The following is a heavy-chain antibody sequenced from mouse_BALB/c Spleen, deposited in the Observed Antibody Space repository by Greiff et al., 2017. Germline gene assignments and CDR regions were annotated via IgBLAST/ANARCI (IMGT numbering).Heavy chain of an antibody. J-gene: IGHJ3*01. D-gene: IGHD2-4*01. CDR1: GFTFTDYY. Sequence: EVKLMESGGGLVQPGGSLRLSCATSGFTFTDYYMSWVRQPPGKALEWLGFIRNKANGYTTEYSASVKGRFTISRDNSQSILYLQMNTLRAEDSATYYCASHYDYDPVAYWGQGTLVTVSA. CDR3: ASHYDYDPVAY. V-gene: IGHV7-3*02. CDR2: IRNKANGYTT.